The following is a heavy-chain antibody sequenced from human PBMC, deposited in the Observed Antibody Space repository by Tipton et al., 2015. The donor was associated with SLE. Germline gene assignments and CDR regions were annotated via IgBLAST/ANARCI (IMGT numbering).Heavy chain of an antibody. CDR1: GDSINSSNW. J-gene: IGHJ1*01. CDR2: IYHSGST. V-gene: IGHV4-4*02. D-gene: IGHD3-22*01. Sequence: TLSLTCSVSGDSINSSNWWSWVRQPPGKGLEWIGEIYHSGSTNYNPSLKSRVTISEDKSKNQFSLKLSSVTAADTAVYYCARDGDYYDSSGRFQHWGQGTLVTVSS. CDR3: ARDGDYYDSSGRFQH.